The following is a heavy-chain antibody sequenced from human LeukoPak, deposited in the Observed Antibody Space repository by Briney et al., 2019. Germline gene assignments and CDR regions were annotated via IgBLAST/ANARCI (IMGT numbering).Heavy chain of an antibody. J-gene: IGHJ6*03. CDR2: IIPILGIA. CDR1: GGTFSSYA. V-gene: IGHV1-69*04. D-gene: IGHD5-18*01. Sequence: SVKVSCKASGGTFSSYAISWVRQAPGQGLEWMGRIIPILGIANYAQKFQGRVTITADKSTSTAYMELSSLRSEDTAVYYCARAMVINYYYMDVWGKGTTVTVSS. CDR3: ARAMVINYYYMDV.